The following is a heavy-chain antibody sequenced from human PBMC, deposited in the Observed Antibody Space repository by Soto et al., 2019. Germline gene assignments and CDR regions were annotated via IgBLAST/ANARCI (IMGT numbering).Heavy chain of an antibody. CDR3: AKDHRIAARPRGGGAYYYYGIDV. CDR1: GFTFSSYG. J-gene: IGHJ6*02. D-gene: IGHD6-6*01. CDR2: ISYDGSNK. V-gene: IGHV3-30*18. Sequence: QTGGSLRLSCAASGFTFSSYGMHWVRQAPGKGLEWVAVISYDGSNKYYADSVKGRFTISRDNSKNTLYLQMNSLRAEDTAVYYCAKDHRIAARPRGGGAYYYYGIDVWGQGTTVTVYS.